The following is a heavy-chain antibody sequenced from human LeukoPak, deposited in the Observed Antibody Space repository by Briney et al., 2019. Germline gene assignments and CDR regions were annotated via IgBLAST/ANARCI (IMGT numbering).Heavy chain of an antibody. CDR1: GFTFSSYA. Sequence: GGSLRLSCAASGFTFSSYAMHWVRQAPGKGLEWVSGISWNSGSIGYADSVKGRFTISRDNAKNSLYLQMNSLRAEDTALYYCAKETYGSGSYFSRNFDYWGQGTLVTVSS. V-gene: IGHV3-9*01. J-gene: IGHJ4*02. D-gene: IGHD3-10*01. CDR2: ISWNSGSI. CDR3: AKETYGSGSYFSRNFDY.